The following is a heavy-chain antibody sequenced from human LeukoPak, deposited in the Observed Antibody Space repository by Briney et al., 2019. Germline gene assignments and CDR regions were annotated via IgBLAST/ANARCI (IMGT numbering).Heavy chain of an antibody. CDR3: ARVPEGDVVVTAILDP. D-gene: IGHD2-21*02. CDR2: INPNSGGT. CDR1: GYTFTGYY. Sequence: GASVKVSCKASGYTFTGYYMHWVRQAPGQGLEWMGWINPNSGGTNYAQKFQGRVTMTRDTSISTAYMELSRLRSDDTAVYYCARVPEGDVVVTAILDPWGQGTLVTVSS. J-gene: IGHJ5*02. V-gene: IGHV1-2*02.